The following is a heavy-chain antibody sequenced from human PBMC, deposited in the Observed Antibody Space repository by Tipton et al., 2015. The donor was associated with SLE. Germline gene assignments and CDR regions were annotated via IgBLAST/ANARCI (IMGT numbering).Heavy chain of an antibody. CDR3: AKDRAYSGSYYYFDY. V-gene: IGHV3-30*02. CDR2: IRYDGSNK. Sequence: SLRLSCAASGFTFSSYGMHWVRQAPGKGLEWVAFIRYDGSNKYYADSVKGRFTISRDNSKNTLYLQMNSLRAEDTAVYYCAKDRAYSGSYYYFDYRGQGTLVTVSS. D-gene: IGHD1-26*01. CDR1: GFTFSSYG. J-gene: IGHJ4*02.